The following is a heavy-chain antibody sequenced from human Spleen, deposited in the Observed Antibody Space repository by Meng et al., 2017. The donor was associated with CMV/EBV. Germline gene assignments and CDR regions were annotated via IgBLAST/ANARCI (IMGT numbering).Heavy chain of an antibody. CDR3: ARQGRVYFDY. V-gene: IGHV4-34*01. CDR2: ISQSGRT. CDR1: GASLRGVY. D-gene: IGHD5-24*01. Sequence: SETLSLTCAVSGASLRGVYWSWIRQPPGQGLEWVGEISQSGRTNYNASLKSRVTVSIHTSEKQFSLRLSSVTAADTAVYYCARQGRVYFDYWGQGVLVTVSS. J-gene: IGHJ4*02.